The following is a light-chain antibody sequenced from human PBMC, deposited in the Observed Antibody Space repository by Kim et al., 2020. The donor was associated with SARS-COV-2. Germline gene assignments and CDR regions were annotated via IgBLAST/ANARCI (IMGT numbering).Light chain of an antibody. V-gene: IGKV1-39*01. CDR1: QTISSY. Sequence: SASVGDRVTITCRASQTISSYLNWYQQKPGKPPKLLIYVTSSLHSGVSARFSGSESGTDFTLTISSLQPEDFATYYCQQTYSTPHTFGQGTKLEI. CDR3: QQTYSTPHT. J-gene: IGKJ2*01. CDR2: VTS.